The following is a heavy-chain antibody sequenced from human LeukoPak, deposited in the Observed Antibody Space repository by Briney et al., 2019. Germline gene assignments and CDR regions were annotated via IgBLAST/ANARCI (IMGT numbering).Heavy chain of an antibody. CDR1: GGSISSYH. CDR3: ARDIVVVVAATPRGWFDP. D-gene: IGHD2-15*01. CDR2: IYTSGST. Sequence: SETLSLTCTVSGGSISSYHWSWIRQPAGKGLEWIGRIYTSGSTNYNPSLKSRVTMSVDTSKNQFSLKLSSVTAADTAVYYCARDIVVVVAATPRGWFDPWGQGTLVTVSS. J-gene: IGHJ5*02. V-gene: IGHV4-4*07.